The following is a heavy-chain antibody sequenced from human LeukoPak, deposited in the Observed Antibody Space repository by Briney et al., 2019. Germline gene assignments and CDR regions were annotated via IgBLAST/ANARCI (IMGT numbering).Heavy chain of an antibody. Sequence: ASVKVSCTASGYTFTSYAMHWVRQAPGQRLEWMGWINAGSSNTKYSQKFQGRVTITRDTSASTAYMELSSLRSEDTAVYYCARAQTTMVRGGRAFDIWGQGTMVTVSS. V-gene: IGHV1-3*01. J-gene: IGHJ3*02. CDR2: INAGSSNT. D-gene: IGHD3-10*01. CDR1: GYTFTSYA. CDR3: ARAQTTMVRGGRAFDI.